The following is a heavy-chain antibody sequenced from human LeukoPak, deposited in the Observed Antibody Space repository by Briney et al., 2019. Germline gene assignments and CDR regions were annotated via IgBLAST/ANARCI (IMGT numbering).Heavy chain of an antibody. Sequence: SVKVSCKASGGTFSSYAISWVRQAPGQGLEWMGGIIPIFGTANYAQKFQGRVTITADESTSTAYMGLSSLRSEDTAVYYCARGSGYSYGFPGFDPWGQGTLVTVSS. CDR3: ARGSGYSYGFPGFDP. D-gene: IGHD5-18*01. V-gene: IGHV1-69*13. CDR1: GGTFSSYA. J-gene: IGHJ5*02. CDR2: IIPIFGTA.